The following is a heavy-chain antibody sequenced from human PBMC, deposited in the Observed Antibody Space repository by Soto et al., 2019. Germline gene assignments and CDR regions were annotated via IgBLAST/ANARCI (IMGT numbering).Heavy chain of an antibody. CDR2: INHSGST. CDR1: GGSFSGYY. J-gene: IGHJ4*02. CDR3: ASSPSIAAAGTFDY. D-gene: IGHD6-13*01. Sequence: QVQLQQWGAGLLKPSETLSLTCAVYGGSFSGYYWSWIRQPPGKGLEWIGEINHSGSTNYNPSLKSRVTLSVDTSKNQFSLKLSSVTAADTAVYYCASSPSIAAAGTFDYWGQGTLVTVSS. V-gene: IGHV4-34*01.